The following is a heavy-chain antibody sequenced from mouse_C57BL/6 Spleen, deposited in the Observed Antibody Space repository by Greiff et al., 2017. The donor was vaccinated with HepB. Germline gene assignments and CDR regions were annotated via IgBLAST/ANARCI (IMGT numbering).Heavy chain of an antibody. Sequence: DVMLVESGEGLVKPGGSLTISCAASGFTLSSYAMSWVRQTPEKRLEWVAYISSGGDYIYYAATVTGRFTISSENASNTLYLQMSSLKSEDTAMYYCTRGRYDGPLAYWGQGTLVTVSA. CDR2: ISSGGDYI. CDR3: TRGRYDGPLAY. V-gene: IGHV5-9-1*02. D-gene: IGHD2-3*01. CDR1: GFTLSSYA. J-gene: IGHJ3*01.